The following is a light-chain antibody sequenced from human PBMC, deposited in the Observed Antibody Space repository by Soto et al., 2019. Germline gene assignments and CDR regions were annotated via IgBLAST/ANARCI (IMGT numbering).Light chain of an antibody. V-gene: IGLV2-8*01. CDR2: EVT. Sequence: QSVLTQPPSASGSPGQSVTISCTGTSSDVGLYDYVSWYQQHPGKVPKLLIYEVTQRPSGVPDRFSGSKSGNTASLTVSGLQAEDEAEYYCSSYGGNSNYVFGTGTKVTVL. CDR1: SSDVGLYDY. J-gene: IGLJ1*01. CDR3: SSYGGNSNYV.